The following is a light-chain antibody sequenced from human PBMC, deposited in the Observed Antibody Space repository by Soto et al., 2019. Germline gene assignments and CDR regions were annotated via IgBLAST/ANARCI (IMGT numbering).Light chain of an antibody. CDR2: DVS. CDR1: SSDVGGYNY. Sequence: QSALTQPRSVSGSPGQSVTISCTGTSSDVGGYNYVSWYQQHPDKAPKLMIYDVSKRPSGVPDRFSGSKSDNTASLTISGLQADDEADYYCCSYAGTYTYVVFGGGTKLTGL. CDR3: CSYAGTYTYVV. V-gene: IGLV2-11*01. J-gene: IGLJ2*01.